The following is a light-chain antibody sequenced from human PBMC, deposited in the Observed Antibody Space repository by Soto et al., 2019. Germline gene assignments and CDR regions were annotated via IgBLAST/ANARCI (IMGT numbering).Light chain of an antibody. Sequence: EIVVTQSPATLSVSPGERATLSCRASQSVSSDLAWYQQRPGQAPRLLIYGAFTRAAGIPARFSGSGSGTEFTLTISSLQSEDSAVYYCHQYNRWPRTFGGGTKVEIK. CDR2: GAF. CDR1: QSVSSD. V-gene: IGKV3-15*01. CDR3: HQYNRWPRT. J-gene: IGKJ4*01.